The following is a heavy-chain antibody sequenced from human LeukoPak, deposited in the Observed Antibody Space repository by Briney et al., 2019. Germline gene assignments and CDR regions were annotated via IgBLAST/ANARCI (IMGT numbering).Heavy chain of an antibody. CDR3: ARDRSSSWYSADEGFDY. V-gene: IGHV4-59*01. Sequence: KPSETLSLTCTVSGGSISSSYWSWIRQPPGKGLEWIGNIDYSGRTKYNPSLMSRATLLTDAPKNQFSLKLSSVTAADTAVYYCARDRSSSWYSADEGFDYWGQGTLVTVSS. CDR1: GGSISSSY. J-gene: IGHJ4*02. D-gene: IGHD6-13*01. CDR2: IDYSGRT.